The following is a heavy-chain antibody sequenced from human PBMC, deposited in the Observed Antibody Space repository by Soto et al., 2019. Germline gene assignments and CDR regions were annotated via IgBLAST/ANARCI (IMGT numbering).Heavy chain of an antibody. CDR2: ISFDGNDE. J-gene: IGHJ4*02. CDR3: ARLLRGGILRNTTPLGS. Sequence: QVQLVESGGGVVQPGRSLRVSCAASGFTFSSYGMHWVRQAPGKGLEWVAAISFDGNDEYYADSVKGRFAISRDNSKNTLYPQMNSLRTEDTAVYYCARLLRGGILRNTTPLGSWGQGTLVTVSS. CDR1: GFTFSSYG. V-gene: IGHV3-30*03. D-gene: IGHD1-26*01.